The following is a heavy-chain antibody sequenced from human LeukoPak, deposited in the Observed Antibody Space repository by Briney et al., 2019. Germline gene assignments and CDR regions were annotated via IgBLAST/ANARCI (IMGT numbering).Heavy chain of an antibody. CDR2: IYYSGST. J-gene: IGHJ4*02. CDR3: AGGGGIAVAGKLDY. V-gene: IGHV4-59*01. D-gene: IGHD6-19*01. CDR1: GGSISSYY. Sequence: SETLSLTCTVSGGSISSYYWSWVRQPPGKGLEWIGYIYYSGSTNHNPSLKSRVTISVDTSKNQFSLKLTSVSAADTAVYYCAGGGGIAVAGKLDYWGQGTVVTVSS.